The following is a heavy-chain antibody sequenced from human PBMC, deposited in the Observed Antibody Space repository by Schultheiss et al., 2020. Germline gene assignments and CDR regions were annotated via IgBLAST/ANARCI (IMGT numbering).Heavy chain of an antibody. V-gene: IGHV3-21*05. CDR2: ISSSSSYI. CDR1: GFTFSSYA. CDR3: AKDMDDGSGYYYMDV. Sequence: GGSLRLSCAASGFTFSSYAMSWVRQAPGKGLVWVSYISSSSSYIYYADSVKGRFTISRDNAKNSLYLQMDSLRAEDTALYYCAKDMDDGSGYYYMDVWGKGITVTVSS. D-gene: IGHD3-10*01. J-gene: IGHJ6*03.